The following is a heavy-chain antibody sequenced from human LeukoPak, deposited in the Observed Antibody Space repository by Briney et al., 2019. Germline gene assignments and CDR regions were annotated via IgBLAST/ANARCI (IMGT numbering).Heavy chain of an antibody. Sequence: MASETLSLTCTVSGGSISSGDYYWSWIRQPPGKGLEWIGYIYYSGSTYYNPSLKSRVTISVDTSKNQFSLKLSSVTAADTAVYYCARRGYNYGYLYWGQGTLVTVSS. CDR1: GGSISSGDYY. V-gene: IGHV4-30-4*01. J-gene: IGHJ4*02. CDR2: IYYSGST. D-gene: IGHD5-18*01. CDR3: ARRGYNYGYLY.